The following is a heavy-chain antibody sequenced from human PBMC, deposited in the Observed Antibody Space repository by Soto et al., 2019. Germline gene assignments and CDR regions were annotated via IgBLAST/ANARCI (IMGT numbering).Heavy chain of an antibody. V-gene: IGHV3-48*02. CDR2: ISSVSSTI. CDR1: GFTFSSYA. J-gene: IGHJ6*02. CDR3: ARGYYYGSGRWYYYGMDV. D-gene: IGHD3-10*01. Sequence: PGGSLRLSCAASGFTFSSYAMNWVRQAPGKGLEWISYISSVSSTIFYADSVKGRFTISRDNAKNSLYLHMNSLRDEDTAVYYCARGYYYGSGRWYYYGMDVWGQGTTVTVSS.